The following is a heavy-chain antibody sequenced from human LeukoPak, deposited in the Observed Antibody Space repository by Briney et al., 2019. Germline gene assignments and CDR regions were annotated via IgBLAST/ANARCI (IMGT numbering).Heavy chain of an antibody. Sequence: PSETLTLTCAVYGGSFSGYYWSWIRQPPGKGLEWIGEINHSGSTKYNPSLKSRVTISVDTSKNQFSLKLSSVTAADTAVYYCVLYETGSRSFRDFRGQGTLVTVSS. CDR1: GGSFSGYY. CDR3: VLYETGSRSFRDF. V-gene: IGHV4-34*01. CDR2: INHSGST. D-gene: IGHD1-1*01. J-gene: IGHJ4*02.